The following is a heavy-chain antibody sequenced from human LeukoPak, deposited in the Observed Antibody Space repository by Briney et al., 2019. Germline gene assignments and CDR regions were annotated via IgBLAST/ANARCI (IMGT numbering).Heavy chain of an antibody. CDR2: INPYSGAT. J-gene: IGHJ5*02. CDR1: GYTFTDFY. Sequence: ASVKVSCQTSGYTFTDFYLNWVRQAPGQGLEWMGWINPYSGATISAERFHGRMTMTWDASIGTAYMQLTRLRSDDTAVYYCATASITHTRDPWGQGTLVTVSS. CDR3: ATASITHTRDP. D-gene: IGHD6-6*01. V-gene: IGHV1-2*02.